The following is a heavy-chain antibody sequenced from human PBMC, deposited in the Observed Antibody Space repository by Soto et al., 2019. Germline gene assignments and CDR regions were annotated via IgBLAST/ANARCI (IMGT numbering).Heavy chain of an antibody. CDR2: IIPIFGRA. Sequence: SVKVSCKASGGTFSSYAFSWVRQAPGQGLEWMGGIIPIFGRANYAQKFQGRVTITADESTSTGYMELNSLRAEDTAVYYCARDRRGEYYYGSGSYYSGDGAFDIWGQGTMVTVSS. J-gene: IGHJ3*02. D-gene: IGHD3-10*01. CDR3: ARDRRGEYYYGSGSYYSGDGAFDI. CDR1: GGTFSSYA. V-gene: IGHV1-69*13.